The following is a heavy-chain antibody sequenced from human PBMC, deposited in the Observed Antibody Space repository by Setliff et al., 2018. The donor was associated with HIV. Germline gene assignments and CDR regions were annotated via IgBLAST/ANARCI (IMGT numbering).Heavy chain of an antibody. D-gene: IGHD3-22*01. J-gene: IGHJ4*02. CDR1: EFTFRTHA. Sequence: GGSLRLSCAASEFTFRTHAMSWVRQAPGKGLEWVSGISGSGGSTYYADSVKGRFTISRDNAKNTVYLQMNSLGAEDTAVYYCVRGWIDDSRIYWGQGTLVTVSS. CDR3: VRGWIDDSRIY. CDR2: ISGSGGST. V-gene: IGHV3-23*01.